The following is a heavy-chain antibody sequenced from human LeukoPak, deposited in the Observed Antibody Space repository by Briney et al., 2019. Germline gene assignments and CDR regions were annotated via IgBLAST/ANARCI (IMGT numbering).Heavy chain of an antibody. Sequence: SETLSLTCTVSGGSISSYYWSWIRQPPGKGLEWIGYIYYSGSTNYNPSFKSRVTISVDTSKNQFSLKLSSVTAADTAVYYCARHKITDDYVWGSYPSGMDVWGQGTTVTVSS. CDR1: GGSISSYY. J-gene: IGHJ6*02. V-gene: IGHV4-59*08. CDR3: ARHKITDDYVWGSYPSGMDV. CDR2: IYYSGST. D-gene: IGHD3-16*02.